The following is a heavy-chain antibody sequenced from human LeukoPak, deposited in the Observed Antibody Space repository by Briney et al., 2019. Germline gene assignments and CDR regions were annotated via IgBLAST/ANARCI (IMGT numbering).Heavy chain of an antibody. D-gene: IGHD3-22*01. V-gene: IGHV3-21*01. CDR2: ISPGSTYT. CDR1: GFPFSSYA. J-gene: IGHJ4*02. CDR3: ARAYDITSSFDY. Sequence: GGSLRLSCAASGFPFSSYAMNWVRQAPGKGLEWVSSISPGSTYTYYANSVKGRFTISRDNARNSLFPQMNSLRAEDTATYYCARAYDITSSFDYWGQGTLVTVSS.